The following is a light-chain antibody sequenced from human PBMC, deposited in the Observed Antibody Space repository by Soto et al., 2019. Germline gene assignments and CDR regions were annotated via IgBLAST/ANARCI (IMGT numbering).Light chain of an antibody. CDR1: SSNIGRGYD. J-gene: IGLJ3*02. Sequence: QAVVTQPPSVSGAPGQRVTISCTGSSSNIGRGYDVHWYQQVPGSAPRLLLSGDNTRPSGVPDRFSGSRSGTSASLAITGLQAEDEADYYCQTFDSSLTISWVFGGGTKVTVL. CDR3: QTFDSSLTISWV. CDR2: GDN. V-gene: IGLV1-40*01.